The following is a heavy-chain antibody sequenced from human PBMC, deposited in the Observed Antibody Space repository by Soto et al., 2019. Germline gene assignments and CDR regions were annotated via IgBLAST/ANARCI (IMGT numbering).Heavy chain of an antibody. CDR3: AREMYSNSYFDS. J-gene: IGHJ4*02. Sequence: QITLEESGPTQVKPTETLTLTCTFSGFSLDTAGVCVGWIRQPPGKALEWLGLTYWDDTQRYNPSLKTRLTISKDTSKNHVFLTVTDMDPEDTATYFCAREMYSNSYFDSWGQGILVTVSS. CDR1: GFSLDTAGVC. V-gene: IGHV2-5*02. CDR2: TYWDDTQ. D-gene: IGHD2-21*01.